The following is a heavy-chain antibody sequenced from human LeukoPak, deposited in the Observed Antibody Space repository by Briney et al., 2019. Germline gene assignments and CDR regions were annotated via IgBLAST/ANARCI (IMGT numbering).Heavy chain of an antibody. CDR3: ARGAKTFDY. CDR2: IYTSGST. D-gene: IGHD1-26*01. CDR1: GGSFSGYY. J-gene: IGHJ4*02. Sequence: SETLSLTCAVYGGSFSGYYWSWIGQPAGKGLEWIGRIYTSGSTNYNPSLKSRVTMSVDTSKNQFSLKLSSVTAADTAVYYCARGAKTFDYWGQGTLVTVSS. V-gene: IGHV4-59*10.